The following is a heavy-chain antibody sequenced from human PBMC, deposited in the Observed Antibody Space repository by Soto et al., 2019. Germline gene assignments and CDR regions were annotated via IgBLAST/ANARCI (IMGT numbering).Heavy chain of an antibody. D-gene: IGHD4-17*01. J-gene: IGHJ4*02. CDR2: INPIFGTA. Sequence: QVQLVQSGAEVKKPGSSVKVSCKASGGTFSSYAISWVRQAPGQGLEWMGGINPIFGTANYAQKFQGRVTITADESTSTAYMELSSLRSEDTAVYYCARGSRGIDGDQRYYFDYWGQGTLVTVSS. CDR1: GGTFSSYA. CDR3: ARGSRGIDGDQRYYFDY. V-gene: IGHV1-69*01.